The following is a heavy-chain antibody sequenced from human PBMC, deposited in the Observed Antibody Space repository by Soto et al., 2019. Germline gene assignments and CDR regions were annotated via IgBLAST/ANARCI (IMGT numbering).Heavy chain of an antibody. CDR2: ISGSGGTT. J-gene: IGHJ4*02. Sequence: VGSLRLSCAASGFTFSNYAIACVRQAPGKGLEWVSGISGSGGTTYYADSVKGRFTISRDNSKDTLHLQMNSLRAEDTAVYYCAKTPRQWLVYFDYWGQGALVTVSS. CDR1: GFTFSNYA. V-gene: IGHV3-23*01. D-gene: IGHD6-19*01. CDR3: AKTPRQWLVYFDY.